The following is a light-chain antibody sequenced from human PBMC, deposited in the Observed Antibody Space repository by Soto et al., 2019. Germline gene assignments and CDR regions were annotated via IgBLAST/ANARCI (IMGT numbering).Light chain of an antibody. J-gene: IGKJ4*01. CDR3: QQYGGSPT. Sequence: EIVLTQSPGTLSLSPGERATLSCRASQSVSSSYLVWYQQKPGQAPRLLIYGASRRATGIPERFSGSGSGTDFTLTINRLEPEDFAVYYCQQYGGSPTFGGGTKVEIK. CDR1: QSVSSSY. V-gene: IGKV3-20*01. CDR2: GAS.